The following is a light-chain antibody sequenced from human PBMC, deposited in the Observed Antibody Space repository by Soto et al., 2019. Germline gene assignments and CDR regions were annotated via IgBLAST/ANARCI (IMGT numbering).Light chain of an antibody. CDR2: DAS. CDR1: QSVSSN. CDR3: QQYGSSHT. J-gene: IGKJ5*01. V-gene: IGKV3-15*01. Sequence: EIVMTQSPATLSVSPGESATLSCRASQSVSSNLAWHQQKPGQAPRILMYDASTRATGISARFSGSVSGSDFILTINRLEPEDFAVYYCQQYGSSHTFGQGTRLEIK.